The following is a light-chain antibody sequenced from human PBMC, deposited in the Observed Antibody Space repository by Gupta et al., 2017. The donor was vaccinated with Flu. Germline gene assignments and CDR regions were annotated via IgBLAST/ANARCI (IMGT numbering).Light chain of an antibody. J-gene: IGLJ3*02. V-gene: IGLV7-43*01. CDR3: LLYYGGPWV. Sequence: STGAGTSGYYPNWFQQKPGQAPRALIYSTTYRHSWTPARFSGSLLGGKAALTLSGVQPEDEAEYYCLLYYGGPWVFGGGTKLTVL. CDR2: STT. CDR1: TGAGTSGYY.